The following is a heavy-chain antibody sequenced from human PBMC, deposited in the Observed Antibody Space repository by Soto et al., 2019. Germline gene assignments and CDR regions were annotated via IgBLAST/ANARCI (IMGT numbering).Heavy chain of an antibody. D-gene: IGHD2-21*01. CDR2: TSYDGSNK. J-gene: IGHJ6*02. CDR3: ARVFVDGSGRGRYGMDV. V-gene: IGHV3-30-3*01. CDR1: GFTFSSYA. Sequence: QVQLVESGGGVVQPGRSLRLSCAASGFTFSSYAMHWVRQAPGKGLEWVTVTSYDGSNKFYADSVKGGFTISRDNSKKTLYRQMNSLRAEDTAVYYCARVFVDGSGRGRYGMDVWGQGTTVTVSS.